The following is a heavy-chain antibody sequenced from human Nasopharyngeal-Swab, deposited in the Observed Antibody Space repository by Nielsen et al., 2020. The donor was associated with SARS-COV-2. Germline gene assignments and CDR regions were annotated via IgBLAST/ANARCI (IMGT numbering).Heavy chain of an antibody. J-gene: IGHJ6*02. Sequence: WIRQPPGKGLEWIGEINHSGSTNYNPSLKSRVTILVDTSKNQFSLKLSSVTAADTAVYYCARGTVYYYDSSGYYYYYYYGMDVWGQGTTVTVSS. V-gene: IGHV4-34*01. CDR2: INHSGST. CDR3: ARGTVYYYDSSGYYYYYYYGMDV. D-gene: IGHD3-22*01.